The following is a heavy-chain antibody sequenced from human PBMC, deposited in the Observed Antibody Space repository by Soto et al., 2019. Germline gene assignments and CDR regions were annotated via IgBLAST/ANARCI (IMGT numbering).Heavy chain of an antibody. D-gene: IGHD6-19*01. CDR2: INPSGGST. Sequence: ASVKVSCWASGYTFTSCYMHWVRQAAARGLEWMGIINPSGGSTSYAQKFEGRVTMTRDTSTSTIYMELSSLRSEDTTVYYCASDAVAGTESGRFYHWGQGTLVTVSS. V-gene: IGHV1-46*01. CDR3: ASDAVAGTESGRFYH. CDR1: GYTFTSCY. J-gene: IGHJ5*02.